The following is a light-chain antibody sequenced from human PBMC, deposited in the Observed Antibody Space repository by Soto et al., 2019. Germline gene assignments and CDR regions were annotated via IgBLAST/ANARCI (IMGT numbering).Light chain of an antibody. V-gene: IGKV1-8*01. Sequence: AIRMTQSPSSLSASTGDRVTIACRASQGISGYLAWYQQKPGKAPKLLIYAASTLQSGVPSRFSGSGSGTDFTLTISCLQSEDFATYYCQQYYSYPFTFGPGTKVDIK. CDR1: QGISGY. J-gene: IGKJ3*01. CDR3: QQYYSYPFT. CDR2: AAS.